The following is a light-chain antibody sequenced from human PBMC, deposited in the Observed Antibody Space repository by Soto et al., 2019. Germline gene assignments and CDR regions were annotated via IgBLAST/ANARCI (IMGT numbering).Light chain of an antibody. V-gene: IGLV2-8*01. CDR1: SSDVGGYNY. CDR3: SSYAGSSNV. J-gene: IGLJ1*01. Sequence: QSVLTQPPSASGSPGQSVAISCTGTSSDVGGYNYVSWYQQHPGKAPKLMIYEVNKRPSRVPDRFSGSKSGNSASLTVSGLQAEDEADYYCSSYAGSSNVFGTGTNLTVL. CDR2: EVN.